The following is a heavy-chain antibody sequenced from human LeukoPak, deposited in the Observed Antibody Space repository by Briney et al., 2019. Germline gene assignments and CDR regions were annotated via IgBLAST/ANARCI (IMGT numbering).Heavy chain of an antibody. Sequence: GGSLRLSCAASGFTFSSYAMSWVRQAPGKGLEWVSYISSSGSTIYYADSVKGRFTISRDNAKNSLYLQMNSLRAEDTAVYYCARHSGNYFFDGMDVWGQGTTVTVSS. V-gene: IGHV3-48*04. D-gene: IGHD1-26*01. J-gene: IGHJ6*02. CDR3: ARHSGNYFFDGMDV. CDR1: GFTFSSYA. CDR2: ISSSGSTI.